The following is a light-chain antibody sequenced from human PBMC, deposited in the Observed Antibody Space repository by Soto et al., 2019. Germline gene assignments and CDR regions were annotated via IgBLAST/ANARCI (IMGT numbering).Light chain of an antibody. Sequence: QSMLTQPASVSGSPGQSISISCTGTSSDIGGSKSVSWYQQHQGKAPKLIIYEVSKRPSGISNRFSGSKSANTASLTISGLQADDEADYFCASNTPTWVFGGGTKLTVL. J-gene: IGLJ3*02. V-gene: IGLV2-14*03. CDR1: SSDIGGSKS. CDR3: ASNTPTWV. CDR2: EVS.